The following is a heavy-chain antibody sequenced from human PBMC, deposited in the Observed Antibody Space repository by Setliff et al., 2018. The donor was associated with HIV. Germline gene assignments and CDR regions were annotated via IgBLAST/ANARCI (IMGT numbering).Heavy chain of an antibody. CDR1: GFSISSGHY. D-gene: IGHD1-1*01. J-gene: IGHJ6*03. Sequence: SETLSLTCAVSGFSISSGHYWAWIRQPPGKGLEWIGSIYHSGTTYDNPSLKSRVTISVDSSKNHFSLILSSVTAADPAVYYCARHGTYEAHYSYMDVWGKGTTVTVSS. V-gene: IGHV4-38-2*01. CDR3: ARHGTYEAHYSYMDV. CDR2: IYHSGTT.